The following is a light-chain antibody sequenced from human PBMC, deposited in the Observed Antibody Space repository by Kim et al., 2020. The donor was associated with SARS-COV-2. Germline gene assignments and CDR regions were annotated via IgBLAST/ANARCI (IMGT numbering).Light chain of an antibody. CDR2: DAS. Sequence: ASVGDRVTIPCRASQDIGTYVNWYQQKPGKAPELLIHDASNLKTGVPSRFSGSGSGTDFTFSISNLQPDDVATYYCQQYEKFLLSFGGGTKVDIK. CDR1: QDIGTY. CDR3: QQYEKFLLS. J-gene: IGKJ4*01. V-gene: IGKV1-33*01.